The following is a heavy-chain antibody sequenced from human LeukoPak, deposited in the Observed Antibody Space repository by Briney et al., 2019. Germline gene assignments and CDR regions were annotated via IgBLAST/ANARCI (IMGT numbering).Heavy chain of an antibody. CDR2: ISSSSSTI. J-gene: IGHJ4*02. V-gene: IGHV3-48*01. D-gene: IGHD1-26*01. CDR3: ARDSLPYSESYCRN. Sequence: GGSLRLSCAASGFTFSSYSMSWVRQAPGKGLEWVSYISSSSSTIYYADSVKGRFTISRDNAKNTLYLQMNSLRAEDTAVYYCARDSLPYSESYCRNWGERTLVTVSS. CDR1: GFTFSSYS.